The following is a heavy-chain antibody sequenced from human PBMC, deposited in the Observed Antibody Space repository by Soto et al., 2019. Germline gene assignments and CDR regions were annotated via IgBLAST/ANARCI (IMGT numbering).Heavy chain of an antibody. CDR2: IYSSENT. J-gene: IGHJ6*02. CDR3: ARRNGYCIRTNCHGYYGMDV. Sequence: SETLSLTCTVSGGSVSSSSYSWGWIRQPPGKGLEWIGTIYSSENTYYNPSLLSRVTISVDTSKNEFSLRLSSVTAADTAVYYCARRNGYCIRTNCHGYYGMDVWGQGSTVT. CDR1: GGSVSSSSYS. D-gene: IGHD2-2*03. V-gene: IGHV4-39*01.